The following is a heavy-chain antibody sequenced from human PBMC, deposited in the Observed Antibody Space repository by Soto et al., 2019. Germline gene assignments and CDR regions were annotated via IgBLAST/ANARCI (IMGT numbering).Heavy chain of an antibody. D-gene: IGHD3-10*01. CDR1: GGSFSGYY. J-gene: IGHJ6*02. V-gene: IGHV4-34*01. CDR2: INHSGST. Sequence: SETLSLTCAVYGGSFSGYYWSWIRQPPGKGLEWIGEINHSGSTNYNPSLKSRVTISVDTSKNQFSLKLSSVTAADTAVYYCARGASGQYGSGRNYYGMDVWGQGTTVTVSS. CDR3: ARGASGQYGSGRNYYGMDV.